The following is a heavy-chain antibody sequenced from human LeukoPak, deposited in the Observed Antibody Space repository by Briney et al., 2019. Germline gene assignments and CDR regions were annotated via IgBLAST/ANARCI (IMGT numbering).Heavy chain of an antibody. CDR1: GFTFSTYS. CDR2: ISSSSSTI. D-gene: IGHD5-24*01. Sequence: PGGSLRLSCTASGFTFSTYSMNWVRQAPGKRLEWVSYISSSSSTIYYADSVKGRFTISRDNAKNSLYLQMNSLRDEDTAVYYCARASFQRWLQLGGDWGQGALVTVSS. J-gene: IGHJ4*02. V-gene: IGHV3-48*02. CDR3: ARASFQRWLQLGGD.